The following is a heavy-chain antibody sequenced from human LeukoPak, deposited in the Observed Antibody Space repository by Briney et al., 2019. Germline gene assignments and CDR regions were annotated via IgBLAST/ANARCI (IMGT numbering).Heavy chain of an antibody. V-gene: IGHV4-61*01. CDR1: GGSVSSGSYY. J-gene: IGHJ3*02. Sequence: SSETLSLTCTVSGGSVSSGSYYWSWIRQAPGKGLEWIGNIYYSGSTKYNPSLKSRVTISGDTSKNQLSLRLRSVTAADTAVYYCARDGWFGASRAFDIWGQGTLVTVCS. D-gene: IGHD3-10*01. CDR2: IYYSGST. CDR3: ARDGWFGASRAFDI.